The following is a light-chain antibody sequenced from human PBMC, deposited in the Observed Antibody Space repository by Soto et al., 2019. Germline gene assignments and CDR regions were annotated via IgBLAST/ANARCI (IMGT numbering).Light chain of an antibody. CDR3: QQYGSSPLIS. J-gene: IGKJ5*01. CDR2: GAS. V-gene: IGKV3-20*01. Sequence: DIVVTQSPDSLAVSLGEGATINCKSSQSVLYSSTKKNYLTWYQQKPGQAPRLLIFGASKRATGIPDRFSGSGSGRDFTLTISGLEPEDFAVYYCQQYGSSPLISFGQGTRLEIK. CDR1: QSVLYSSTKKNY.